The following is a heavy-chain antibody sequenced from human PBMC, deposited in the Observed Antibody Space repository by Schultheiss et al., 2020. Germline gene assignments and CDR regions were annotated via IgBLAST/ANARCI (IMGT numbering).Heavy chain of an antibody. J-gene: IGHJ6*02. CDR2: ISGGST. D-gene: IGHD4-17*01. V-gene: IGHV3-38-3*01. CDR3: ATDTVTSSGMDV. Sequence: GGSLRLSCAASGFTFSSYSMNWVRQAPGKGLEWVSYISGGSTYYADSRKGRFTISRDNSKNTLHLQMNSLRAEDTAVYYCATDTVTSSGMDVWGQGTTVTVSS. CDR1: GFTFSSYS.